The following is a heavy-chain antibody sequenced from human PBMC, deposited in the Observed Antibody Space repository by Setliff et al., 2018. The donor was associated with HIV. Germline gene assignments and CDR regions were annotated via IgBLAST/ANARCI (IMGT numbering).Heavy chain of an antibody. CDR1: GGSISSSTYY. V-gene: IGHV4-39*07. CDR2: IYYSGNT. D-gene: IGHD6-13*01. CDR3: ARVPTSSWYVTTQRTKEYFHH. J-gene: IGHJ1*01. Sequence: KASETLSLTCTVSGGSISSSTYYWGWIRQPPGRGLEWIGSIYYSGNTYYNPSLKSRVTISTDTSRNQFSLRLSSVTAADTAIYYCARVPTSSWYVTTQRTKEYFHHWGQGTLVTVSS.